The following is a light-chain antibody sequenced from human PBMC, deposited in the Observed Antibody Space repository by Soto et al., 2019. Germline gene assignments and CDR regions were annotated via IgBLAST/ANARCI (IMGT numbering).Light chain of an antibody. J-gene: IGKJ4*01. Sequence: TRSPATLALSPGEGATLSCRASQSVAGNLAWYQQKPCQPPRLLIYRVSTSATGVPARFSGSGSETDFSLTISSLQIEDFALYYCQQSNNWPPLTFGGGTKVDI. CDR2: RVS. CDR3: QQSNNWPPLT. CDR1: QSVAGN. V-gene: IGKV3-15*01.